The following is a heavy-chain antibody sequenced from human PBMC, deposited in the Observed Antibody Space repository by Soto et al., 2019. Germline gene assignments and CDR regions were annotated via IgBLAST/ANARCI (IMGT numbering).Heavy chain of an antibody. CDR1: GFTFSSYG. V-gene: IGHV3-33*01. CDR3: AREAYSGSYYFDY. J-gene: IGHJ4*02. Sequence: QVQLVESGGGVVQPGRSLRLSCAASGFTFSSYGMHWVRQAPGKGLEWVAVIWYDGSNKYYADSVKGRFTISRDNSKNTLYLQMNSLRAEDTAVYYCAREAYSGSYYFDYWGQGTLVTVSS. CDR2: IWYDGSNK. D-gene: IGHD1-26*01.